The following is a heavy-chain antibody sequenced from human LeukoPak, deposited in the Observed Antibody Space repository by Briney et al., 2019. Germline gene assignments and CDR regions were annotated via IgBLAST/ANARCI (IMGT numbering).Heavy chain of an antibody. CDR3: ARDMVRGSDYYYGMDV. CDR1: GFTFSSYS. J-gene: IGHJ6*02. Sequence: PGGSLRLSCAASGFTFSSYSMNWVRQAPGKGLEWVSSISSSSSYIYYADSVKGRFTISRDNAKNSLYLQMNSLRAEDTAVYYCARDMVRGSDYYYGMDVWGQGTTVTVSS. CDR2: ISSSSSYI. V-gene: IGHV3-21*01. D-gene: IGHD3-10*01.